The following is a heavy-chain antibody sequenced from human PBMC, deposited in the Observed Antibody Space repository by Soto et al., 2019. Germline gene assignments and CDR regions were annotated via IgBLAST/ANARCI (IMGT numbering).Heavy chain of an antibody. CDR3: ARAGFYAGSGRYSYGHSTPRYYAMDV. J-gene: IGHJ6*02. V-gene: IGHV1-18*01. CDR1: GFAFMYDG. Sequence: ASVKASSKARGFAFMYDGVSWLGHGTGKGPEWVGWISGYNDDTKYAQKFQGRVTMTTDTSTRTAYMEMRSLRSDDTAIYYCARAGFYAGSGRYSYGHSTPRYYAMDVWGQGTTVTVSS. CDR2: ISGYNDDT. D-gene: IGHD5-18*01.